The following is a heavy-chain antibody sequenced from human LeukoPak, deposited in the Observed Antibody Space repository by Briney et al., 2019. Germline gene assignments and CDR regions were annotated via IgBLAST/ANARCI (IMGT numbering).Heavy chain of an antibody. Sequence: GGSLRLSCAASGFTLSSYAMSWVRQAPGKGLEWVSSISASGGSTNYADSVKGRFTISRDNSKNTVYLQMNSLRAEDTAVYYCAKVMKGSERLTMVRGVIIKAAGLYYMDVWGKGTTVTVSS. V-gene: IGHV3-23*01. J-gene: IGHJ6*03. D-gene: IGHD3-10*01. CDR3: AKVMKGSERLTMVRGVIIKAAGLYYMDV. CDR1: GFTLSSYA. CDR2: ISASGGST.